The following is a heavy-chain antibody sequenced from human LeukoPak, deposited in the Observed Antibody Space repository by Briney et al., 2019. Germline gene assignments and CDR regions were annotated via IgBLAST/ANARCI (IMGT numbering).Heavy chain of an antibody. V-gene: IGHV4-34*01. Sequence: PSETLSLTCAVYGESFSGYYWSWIPQPPGKGLEWIGEINHSGSTNYNPSLKRRVTISVDTSKNQFSLKLRSVTAADTAVYYCARGGVASYYYYYMDVWGKGTTVTVSS. D-gene: IGHD3-3*01. CDR1: GESFSGYY. CDR3: ARGGVASYYYYYMDV. CDR2: INHSGST. J-gene: IGHJ6*03.